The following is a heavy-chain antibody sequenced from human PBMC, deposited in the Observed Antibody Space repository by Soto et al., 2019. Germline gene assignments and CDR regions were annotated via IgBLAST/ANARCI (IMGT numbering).Heavy chain of an antibody. Sequence: GGSLRLSCAASGFTFSSYSMNWVRQAPGKGLEWVSYISSSSSTIYYADSVKGRFTISRDNAKNSLYLQMNSLRAEDTAVYYCARDFNYCYYMDVWGKGTTVTVSS. CDR1: GFTFSSYS. J-gene: IGHJ6*03. V-gene: IGHV3-48*01. CDR3: ARDFNYCYYMDV. CDR2: ISSSSSTI.